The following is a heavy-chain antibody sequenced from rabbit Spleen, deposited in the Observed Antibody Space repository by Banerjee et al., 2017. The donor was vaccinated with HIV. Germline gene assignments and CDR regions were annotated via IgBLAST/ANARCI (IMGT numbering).Heavy chain of an antibody. CDR3: ARNFDL. Sequence: QEQLEESGGGLVKPEGSLTLTCKASGVSFNDKDVMCWVRQAPGKGLEWIGTIYAGTTGTTDYASWAKGRFTISKTSSTTVTLQMTSLTAADTATYFCARNFDLWGPGTLVTVS. CDR2: IYAGTTGTT. J-gene: IGHJ4*01. CDR1: GVSFNDKDV. V-gene: IGHV1S45*01.